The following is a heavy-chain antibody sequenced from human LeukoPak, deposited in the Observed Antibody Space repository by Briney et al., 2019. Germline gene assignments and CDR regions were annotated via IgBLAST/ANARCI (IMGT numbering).Heavy chain of an antibody. CDR3: AKDISSTSSTPFDP. Sequence: GGSLRLSCAASGFTSGFTFSSFAMSWVRQAPGKGLEWGSAISGSGTATHYAASVRGRFTVSRDNSKNTVYLEMNSLRAEDTAIYYCAKDISSTSSTPFDPWGQGTLVTVSS. CDR1: GFTFSSFA. D-gene: IGHD3-3*02. V-gene: IGHV3-23*01. J-gene: IGHJ5*02. CDR2: ISGSGTAT.